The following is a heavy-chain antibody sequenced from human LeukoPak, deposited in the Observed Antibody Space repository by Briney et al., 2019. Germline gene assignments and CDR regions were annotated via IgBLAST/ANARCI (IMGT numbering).Heavy chain of an antibody. V-gene: IGHV1-2*02. Sequence: ASVKVSCKASGYTFTGYYMHWVRQAPGQGLEWMGWINPNRGGTNYAQKFQGRVTMTRDTSISTAYMELSRLRSDDTAVYYCARVVGATNRLDYWGQGILVTVSS. CDR1: GYTFTGYY. CDR2: INPNRGGT. CDR3: ARVVGATNRLDY. D-gene: IGHD1-26*01. J-gene: IGHJ4*02.